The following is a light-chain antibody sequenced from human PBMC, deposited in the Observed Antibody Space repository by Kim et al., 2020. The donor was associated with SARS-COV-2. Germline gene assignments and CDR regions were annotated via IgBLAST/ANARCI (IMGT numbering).Light chain of an antibody. V-gene: IGKV1-5*03. CDR1: QSISSW. Sequence: SASVGDRVTITCRDSQSISSWLAWYQQKPGKAPKLLIYKASSLESGVPSRLGGSGSGTEFTLTISSLQPDDFATYYCHQYNSYWTFGQGTKVDIK. J-gene: IGKJ1*01. CDR3: HQYNSYWT. CDR2: KAS.